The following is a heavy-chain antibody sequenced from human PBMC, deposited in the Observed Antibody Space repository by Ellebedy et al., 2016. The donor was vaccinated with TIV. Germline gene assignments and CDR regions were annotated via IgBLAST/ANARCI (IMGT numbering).Heavy chain of an antibody. V-gene: IGHV3-33*01. D-gene: IGHD4-17*01. CDR1: GFTFSSYG. CDR2: IWYDGSNK. Sequence: PGGSLRLSCAASGFTFSSYGMHWVRQAPGKGLEWVAVIWYDGSNKYYADSVKGRFTISRDNSKNTLYLQMNSLRAEDTAVYYCARAHYGDYVQLLREFDYWGQGTLVTVSS. CDR3: ARAHYGDYVQLLREFDY. J-gene: IGHJ4*02.